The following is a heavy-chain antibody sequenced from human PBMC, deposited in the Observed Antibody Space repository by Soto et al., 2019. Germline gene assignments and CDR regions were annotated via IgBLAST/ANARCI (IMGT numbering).Heavy chain of an antibody. CDR2: IIPIFGTA. CDR1: GGTFSSYA. Sequence: SVKVSCKASGGTFSSYAISWVRQAPGQGLEWMGGIIPIFGTANYAQKFQGRVTITADESTSTAYMELSSLRSEDTAVYYCARDTGMAAAGTGTRFYYGMDVWGQGTTVTVSS. V-gene: IGHV1-69*13. J-gene: IGHJ6*02. CDR3: ARDTGMAAAGTGTRFYYGMDV. D-gene: IGHD6-13*01.